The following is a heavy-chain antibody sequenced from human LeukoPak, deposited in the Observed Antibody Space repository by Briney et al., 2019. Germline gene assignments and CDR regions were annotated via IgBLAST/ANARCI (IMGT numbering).Heavy chain of an antibody. CDR3: ARDRYGDYALDY. V-gene: IGHV3-33*01. Sequence: GGSLRLSCAASGFTFGSYGMHWVRQAPGKGLEWVAVIWYDGSNKYYADSVKGRFTISRDNSKNTLYLQMNSLRAEDTAVYYCARDRYGDYALDYWGQGTLVTVSS. CDR2: IWYDGSNK. D-gene: IGHD4-17*01. J-gene: IGHJ4*02. CDR1: GFTFGSYG.